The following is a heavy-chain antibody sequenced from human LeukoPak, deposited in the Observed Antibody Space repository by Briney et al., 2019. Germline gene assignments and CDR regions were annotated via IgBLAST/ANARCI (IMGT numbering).Heavy chain of an antibody. CDR3: ARSYGDYSHFDY. D-gene: IGHD4-17*01. J-gene: IGHJ4*02. V-gene: IGHV1-3*01. CDR1: EYTFSSYS. CDR2: INAGKGNT. Sequence: GASVKVSCKASEYTFSSYSIHWVRQAPGQRLEWMGWINAGKGNTKYSQKLQGRVTITGDTSASTAYMELSSLRSEDTAMYYCARSYGDYSHFDYWGQGTLVTVSS.